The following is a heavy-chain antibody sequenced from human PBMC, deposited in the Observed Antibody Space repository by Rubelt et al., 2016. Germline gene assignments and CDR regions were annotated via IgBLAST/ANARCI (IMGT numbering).Heavy chain of an antibody. CDR2: ISGSGGST. V-gene: IGHV3-23*01. CDR1: GFTFSSYA. CDR3: AADRRGYYGNCYGMDV. D-gene: IGHD3-3*01. J-gene: IGHJ6*02. Sequence: GGSLRLSCAASGFTFSSYAMSWVRQAPGKGLEWVSAISGSGGSTYYADSVKGRFTISRDNSKNTLYLQMNSLRAEDTAVYYCAADRRGYYGNCYGMDVWGQGTTVTVSS.